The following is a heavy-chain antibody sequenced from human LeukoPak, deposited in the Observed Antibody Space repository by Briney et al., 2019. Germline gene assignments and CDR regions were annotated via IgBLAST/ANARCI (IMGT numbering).Heavy chain of an antibody. D-gene: IGHD5-18*01. CDR1: GFTLSSYG. CDR2: ISGGGGST. CDR3: LYGYKIAHY. Sequence: PGGTLRLSCAASGFTLSSYGMSWVRQAPGKGLEWVSAISGGGGSTYYADSVKGRFTISRDNSKNTLYLQMKSLRAEDTAVYYCLYGYKIAHYWGQGTLVTVSS. J-gene: IGHJ4*02. V-gene: IGHV3-23*01.